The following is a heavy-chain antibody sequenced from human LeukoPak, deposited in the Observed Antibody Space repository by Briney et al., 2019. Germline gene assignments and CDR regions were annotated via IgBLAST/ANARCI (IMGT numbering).Heavy chain of an antibody. CDR2: ISYDGSNK. D-gene: IGHD3-3*01. CDR1: GFPFSSYV. V-gene: IGHV3-30-3*01. J-gene: IGHJ4*02. Sequence: GSLRLSCAASGFPFSSYVMQWVRQAPGKGLEGMAVISYDGSNKYYADSVKGRFTISRDNSKNTLYLQMNSLRAEDTAVYYCARVPYDFWSGYYYFDYWGQGTLVTVSS. CDR3: ARVPYDFWSGYYYFDY.